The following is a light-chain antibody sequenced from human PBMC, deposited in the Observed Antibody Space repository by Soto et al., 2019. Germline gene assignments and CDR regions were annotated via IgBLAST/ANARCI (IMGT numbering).Light chain of an antibody. CDR2: EVS. CDR3: SSYTSDWGV. Sequence: QSVLTDPASVSVSPGQAITISCTGTSSEVGGYDFVSWYQHHPGNAPKLIIYEVSTRPSGVSNRFSGSKSGNTASLTISGVQADDEADYYCSSYTSDWGVFGTGTKVTVL. J-gene: IGLJ1*01. CDR1: SSEVGGYDF. V-gene: IGLV2-14*01.